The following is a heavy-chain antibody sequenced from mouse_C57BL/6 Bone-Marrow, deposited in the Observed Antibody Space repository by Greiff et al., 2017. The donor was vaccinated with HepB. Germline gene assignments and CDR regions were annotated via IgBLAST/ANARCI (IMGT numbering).Heavy chain of an antibody. D-gene: IGHD2-5*01. CDR3: AREGIYYSNYDCDY. CDR2: IDPSDSYT. J-gene: IGHJ2*01. CDR1: GYTFTSYW. V-gene: IGHV1-69*01. Sequence: VKLQQPGAELVMPGASVKLSCKASGYTFTSYWMHWVKQRPGQGLEWIGEIDPSDSYTNYNQKFKGKSTLTVDKSSSTAYMQLSSLTSEDSAVYYCAREGIYYSNYDCDYWGQGTTLTVSS.